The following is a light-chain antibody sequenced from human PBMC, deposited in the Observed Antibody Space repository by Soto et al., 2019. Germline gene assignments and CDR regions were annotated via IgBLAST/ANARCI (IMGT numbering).Light chain of an antibody. J-gene: IGKJ1*01. V-gene: IGKV4-1*01. CDR3: QQYYTIPPWT. CDR1: QSVLYNSNNKNY. Sequence: DIVMTQSPDSLAVSLGERATINCKSSQSVLYNSNNKNYLAWYQQKSGQPPKLLIYWASTRESGVPDRFSGSGSGTDFTLTINTLHAEDVAVYYCQQYYTIPPWTFGQGTKVEIK. CDR2: WAS.